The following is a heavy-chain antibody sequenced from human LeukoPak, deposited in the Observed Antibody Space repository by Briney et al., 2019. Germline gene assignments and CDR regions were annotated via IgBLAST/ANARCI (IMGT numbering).Heavy chain of an antibody. V-gene: IGHV4-4*07. CDR1: GGSISSYY. Sequence: SETLSLTCTVSGGSISSYYWSWIRQPAGKGLEWIGCISASGSTNYAPSLRSRVTMSVDTSTNQFSLKLSSVTAADTAVYYCATDISWFDPWGRGTLVTVSS. CDR2: ISASGST. J-gene: IGHJ5*02. CDR3: ATDISWFDP.